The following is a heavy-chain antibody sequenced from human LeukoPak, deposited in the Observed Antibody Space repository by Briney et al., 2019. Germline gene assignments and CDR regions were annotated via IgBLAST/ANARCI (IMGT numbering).Heavy chain of an antibody. Sequence: PGGSLRLSCAASGFTFSDYAMNWVRQAPGKGLEWVSTISGSGGNTYYAGSVKGRFTISRDNSKNTLYLQMNSLRAEDTAVYYCASRNGGTFDYWGQGTLVTVSS. V-gene: IGHV3-23*01. CDR3: ASRNGGTFDY. D-gene: IGHD2-15*01. J-gene: IGHJ4*02. CDR1: GFTFSDYA. CDR2: ISGSGGNT.